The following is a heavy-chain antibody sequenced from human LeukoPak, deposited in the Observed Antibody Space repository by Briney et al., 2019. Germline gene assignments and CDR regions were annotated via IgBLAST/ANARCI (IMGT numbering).Heavy chain of an antibody. J-gene: IGHJ4*02. D-gene: IGHD4/OR15-4a*01. CDR2: ISSSSTYT. V-gene: IGHV3-21*04. Sequence: PGGSLRLSCAVSGFTFSSYVMSWVRQAPGKGLEWVSSISSSSTYTHYADSVNGRLTISRDNAKNSLYLQMNSLRAEDTAVYYCARRAGAYSHPYDYWGQGTLVTVSS. CDR3: ARRAGAYSHPYDY. CDR1: GFTFSSYV.